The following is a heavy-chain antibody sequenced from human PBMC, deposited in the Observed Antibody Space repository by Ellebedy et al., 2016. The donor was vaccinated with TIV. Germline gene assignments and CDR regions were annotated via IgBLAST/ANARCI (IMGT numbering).Heavy chain of an antibody. J-gene: IGHJ4*02. CDR2: IVGSGGSR. CDR3: AKDRTSGDGYWVFDQ. D-gene: IGHD5-18*01. CDR1: GFSFSSYA. Sequence: GESLKISCAASGFSFSSYAMSWVRQAPGRGLEWVSGIVGSGGSRYADSVKGRFTISRDNSKSTLDLQMSSLRAEDTAVYYGAKDRTSGDGYWVFDQWGQGTLVTVSS. V-gene: IGHV3-23*01.